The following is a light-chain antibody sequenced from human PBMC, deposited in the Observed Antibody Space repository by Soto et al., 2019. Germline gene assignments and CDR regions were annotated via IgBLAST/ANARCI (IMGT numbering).Light chain of an antibody. CDR2: LGS. CDR1: QSLLHSNGYNY. Sequence: DIVMTQSPLSLPVTPGEPASISCRSSQSLLHSNGYNYLDWYLQKPGQSPQLLIYLGSNRASGVPDRFSGSGSGTDFTLKISRVEAEDVGVYYCMQALQTPPDNFGQGTKLEIK. J-gene: IGKJ2*01. CDR3: MQALQTPPDN. V-gene: IGKV2-28*01.